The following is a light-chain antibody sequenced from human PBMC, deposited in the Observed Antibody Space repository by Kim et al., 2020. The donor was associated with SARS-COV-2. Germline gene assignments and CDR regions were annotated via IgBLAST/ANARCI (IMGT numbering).Light chain of an antibody. CDR1: QSVSSN. V-gene: IGKV3-15*01. CDR2: GAS. Sequence: EILMTQSPATLSVSPGERATLSCTASQSVSSNLAWYQQKPGQTPRLLIYGASTRPTGIPARFSGSGSGTEFTLTISSLQSEDFAIYYCQQYNNWSPTFGQGTKLEI. J-gene: IGKJ2*01. CDR3: QQYNNWSPT.